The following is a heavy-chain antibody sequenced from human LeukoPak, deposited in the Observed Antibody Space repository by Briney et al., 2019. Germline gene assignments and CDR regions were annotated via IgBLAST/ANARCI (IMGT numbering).Heavy chain of an antibody. Sequence: KPSGTLSLTCAVSGGSISSSNWWSWVRQPPGKGLEWIGEIYHSGSTNYNPSLKSRVTISVDKSKNQFSLKLSSVTAADTAVYYCARVLHGWSKADGYFQHWGQGTLVTVSS. CDR3: ARVLHGWSKADGYFQH. CDR1: GGSISSSNW. D-gene: IGHD6-19*01. CDR2: IYHSGST. V-gene: IGHV4-4*02. J-gene: IGHJ1*01.